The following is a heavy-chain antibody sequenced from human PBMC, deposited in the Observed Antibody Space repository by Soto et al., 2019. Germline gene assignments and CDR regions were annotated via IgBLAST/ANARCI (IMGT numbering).Heavy chain of an antibody. J-gene: IGHJ1*01. CDR2: IYYSGST. Sequence: SETLSLTCTVSGGSISSYYWSWIRQPPGKGLEWIGYIYYSGSTNYNPSLKSRVTISVDTSKNQFSLKLSSVTAADTAVYYCARVAAAAGSFLYFQHWGQGTLVTSPQ. D-gene: IGHD6-13*01. V-gene: IGHV4-59*01. CDR1: GGSISSYY. CDR3: ARVAAAAGSFLYFQH.